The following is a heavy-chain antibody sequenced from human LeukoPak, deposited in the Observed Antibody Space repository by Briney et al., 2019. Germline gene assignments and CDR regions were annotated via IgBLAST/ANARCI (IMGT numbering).Heavy chain of an antibody. CDR2: IYHSGST. Sequence: PSETLSLTCTVSGYSISSGHYWGWIRQPPGKGLEWIGSIYHSGSTYYNPSLKSRVTISVDTSKNQFSLKLSSVTAADTAVYYCARAGIAAAGTPDAFDIWGQGTMVTVSS. V-gene: IGHV4-38-2*02. CDR1: GYSISSGHY. CDR3: ARAGIAAAGTPDAFDI. J-gene: IGHJ3*02. D-gene: IGHD6-13*01.